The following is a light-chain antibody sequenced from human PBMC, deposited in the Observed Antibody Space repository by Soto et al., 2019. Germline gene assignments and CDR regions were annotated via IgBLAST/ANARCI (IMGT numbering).Light chain of an antibody. CDR3: QQYYSART. CDR2: WAS. CDR1: QSVLSSSNNKNF. J-gene: IGKJ1*01. V-gene: IGKV4-1*01. Sequence: DIVMTQSPDSLAVSLGERATINCKSSQSVLSSSNNKNFLAWYQQKPGQPPKLLFYWASTRESGVPARFSGGGSGTDFTLTISSLQAEDVAVYYCQQYYSARTFGQGTKVESK.